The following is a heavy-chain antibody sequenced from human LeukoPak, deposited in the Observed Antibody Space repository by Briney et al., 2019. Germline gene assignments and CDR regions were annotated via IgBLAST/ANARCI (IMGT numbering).Heavy chain of an antibody. D-gene: IGHD2-2*01. CDR1: GFTFGSHN. CDR3: ATTYQDQLLSLDS. V-gene: IGHV3-66*01. J-gene: IGHJ4*02. CDR2: IDSGGST. Sequence: PGGSLRLSCAASGFTFGSHNMNWVRQAPGKGLEWVSTIDSGGSTYYADSVKGRFTISRDNFKNTVFLQMNSLRDEDTAVYFCATTYQDQLLSLDSGGEAALATVSS.